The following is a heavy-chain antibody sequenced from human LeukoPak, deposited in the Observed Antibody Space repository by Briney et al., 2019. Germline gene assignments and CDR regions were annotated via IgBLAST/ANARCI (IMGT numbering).Heavy chain of an antibody. Sequence: ASVKVSCKASGYTFTGYYMHWVRQAPGQGLEWMGWINPNSGGTNYAQKYQGRVTMTRDTSISTAYMELSRLRSDDTAVYYCARVGLYDYVWGSNDYWGQGTLVTVSS. CDR2: INPNSGGT. CDR3: ARVGLYDYVWGSNDY. J-gene: IGHJ4*02. V-gene: IGHV1-2*02. D-gene: IGHD3-16*01. CDR1: GYTFTGYY.